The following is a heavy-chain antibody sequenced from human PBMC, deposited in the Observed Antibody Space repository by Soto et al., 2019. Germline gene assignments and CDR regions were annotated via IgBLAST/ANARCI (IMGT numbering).Heavy chain of an antibody. J-gene: IGHJ6*02. CDR1: GYSFTSYW. D-gene: IGHD3-10*01. Sequence: GESLKISCKGSGYSFTSYWIGWVRQMPGKGLEWMGIIYPGDSDTRYSPSFQGKVTISADKSISTAYLQWSSLKASDTAMYYCARLTWFGESSPDYYYYYGMDVWGQGTTVTVSS. CDR2: IYPGDSDT. V-gene: IGHV5-51*01. CDR3: ARLTWFGESSPDYYYYYGMDV.